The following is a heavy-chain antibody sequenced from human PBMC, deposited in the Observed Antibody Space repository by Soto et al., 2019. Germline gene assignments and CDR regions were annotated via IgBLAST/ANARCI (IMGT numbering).Heavy chain of an antibody. CDR1: GFSLGNGKVG. CDR3: ARILFGRSVAGGYFYMDV. D-gene: IGHD6-19*01. V-gene: IGHV2-26*01. Sequence: HVTLKESGPVLVKPTETLTLTCTVSGFSLGNGKVGVSWIRQPPGKALEWLAHIFSNHEKSYRTSLKSRLTISEDTSKSQVVLTMTNVDHVDTATYYCARILFGRSVAGGYFYMDVWGKGTTVTVSS. CDR2: IFSNHEK. J-gene: IGHJ6*03.